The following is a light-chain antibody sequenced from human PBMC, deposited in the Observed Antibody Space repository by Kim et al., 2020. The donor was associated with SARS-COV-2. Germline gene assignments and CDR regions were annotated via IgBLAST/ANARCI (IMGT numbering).Light chain of an antibody. J-gene: IGLJ2*01. V-gene: IGLV1-44*01. CDR1: SSNIGSNT. Sequence: QSVLTQPPSASGTPGQRVTISCSGSSSNIGSNTVNWYQQLPGTAPKLLISSNNRRPSGVPDRFSGSKSGTSASLAISGLQSEDEADYYCATWDDRLNGPVFGGGTQLTVL. CDR2: SNN. CDR3: ATWDDRLNGPV.